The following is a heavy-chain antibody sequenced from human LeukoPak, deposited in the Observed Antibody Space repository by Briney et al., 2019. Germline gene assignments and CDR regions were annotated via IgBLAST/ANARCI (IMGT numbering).Heavy chain of an antibody. Sequence: PSETLSLTCAVYGGSFSGYYWSWIRQPPGKGLEWIGEINYSGSTNCNPSLKSRVTISVDTSKNQFSLKLSSVTAADTAVYYCARGIGRYIVVVPAAPFDYWGQGTLVTVSS. CDR3: ARGIGRYIVVVPAAPFDY. J-gene: IGHJ4*02. CDR2: INYSGST. CDR1: GGSFSGYY. V-gene: IGHV4-34*01. D-gene: IGHD2-2*01.